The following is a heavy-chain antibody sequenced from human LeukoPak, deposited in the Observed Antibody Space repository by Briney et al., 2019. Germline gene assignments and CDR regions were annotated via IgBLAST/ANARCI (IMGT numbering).Heavy chain of an antibody. J-gene: IGHJ4*02. CDR3: ARDPDGYKFFDY. CDR2: VFDRGTT. Sequence: SETLSLTCTVSGGSISGSFWHWIRQPPGKGLEWMGYVFDRGTTAYNPSLKRRVTMSLDTSKSQFSLNLSSVTAADTAVYFCARDPDGYKFFDYWGRGSPVTVSS. D-gene: IGHD5-24*01. V-gene: IGHV4-59*01. CDR1: GGSISGSF.